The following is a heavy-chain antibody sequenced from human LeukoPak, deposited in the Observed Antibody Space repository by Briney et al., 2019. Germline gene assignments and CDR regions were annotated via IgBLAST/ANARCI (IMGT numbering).Heavy chain of an antibody. Sequence: GGSLRLSCAASGFTFSSYAMSWVSQAPGKGLEWVSAISGSGGSTYYADSVKGRFTISRDNSKNTLYLQMNSLRAEDTAVYYCATWTPRIRRLDYWGQGTLVTVSS. J-gene: IGHJ4*02. CDR1: GFTFSSYA. D-gene: IGHD4-17*01. CDR3: ATWTPRIRRLDY. CDR2: ISGSGGST. V-gene: IGHV3-23*01.